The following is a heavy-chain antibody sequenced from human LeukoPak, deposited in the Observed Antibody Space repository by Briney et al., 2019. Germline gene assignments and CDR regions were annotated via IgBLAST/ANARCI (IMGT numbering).Heavy chain of an antibody. CDR2: ISSSSSYI. D-gene: IGHD3-10*01. CDR1: GFTFSSYS. V-gene: IGHV3-21*01. J-gene: IGHJ3*02. Sequence: GGSLRLSCAASGFTFSSYSMNWVRQAPGKGLEWVSSISSSSSYIYYADSVKGRFTVSRDNAKNSLYLQMNSLRAEDTAVYYCARPLDRGIDAFDIWGQGTMVTVSS. CDR3: ARPLDRGIDAFDI.